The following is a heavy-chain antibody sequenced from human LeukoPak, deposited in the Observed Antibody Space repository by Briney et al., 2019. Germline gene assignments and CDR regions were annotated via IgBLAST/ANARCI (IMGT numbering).Heavy chain of an antibody. J-gene: IGHJ6*02. V-gene: IGHV1-2*06. CDR3: ARDKYDFCADV. CDR1: GYTFISYG. Sequence: ASVKVSCKASGYTFISYGISWVRQAPGQGLEWMGRINPNSGGTNYAQKFQGRVTMTRDTSISTAYMGLSRLRSDDTAVYYCARDKYDFCADVWGQGTTVTVSS. D-gene: IGHD3-3*01. CDR2: INPNSGGT.